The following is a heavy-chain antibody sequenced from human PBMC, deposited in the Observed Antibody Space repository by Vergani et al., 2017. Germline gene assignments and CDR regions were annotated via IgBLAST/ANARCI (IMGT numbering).Heavy chain of an antibody. Sequence: QVQLVQSGAEVKKPGSSVKVSCKASGGTFSSYAISWVRQAPGQGLEWMGGIIPIFGTANYAQKFQGRVTITADESTSTAYMELSSLRSEDTAVYYCAGFGLGSIAARPDYYYYMDVWGKGTTVTVSS. CDR2: IIPIFGTA. V-gene: IGHV1-69*01. CDR3: AGFGLGSIAARPDYYYYMDV. D-gene: IGHD6-6*01. J-gene: IGHJ6*03. CDR1: GGTFSSYA.